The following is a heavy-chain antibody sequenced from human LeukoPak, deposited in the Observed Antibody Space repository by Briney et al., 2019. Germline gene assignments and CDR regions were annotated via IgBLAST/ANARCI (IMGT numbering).Heavy chain of an antibody. Sequence: PAGSLTLSCAASGFTFNKFGLHWFRQPPRKGLDWVAVVWYDGTHEYYPDSVRGRFTIARDNSNNTLSLQMNSLRAEDTAVYYCAKEHDEAFCDGDCYSGLGVGGRGTTVTVSS. CDR3: AKEHDEAFCDGDCYSGLGV. CDR2: VWYDGTHE. J-gene: IGHJ6*04. CDR1: GFTFNKFG. D-gene: IGHD2-21*02. V-gene: IGHV3-33*03.